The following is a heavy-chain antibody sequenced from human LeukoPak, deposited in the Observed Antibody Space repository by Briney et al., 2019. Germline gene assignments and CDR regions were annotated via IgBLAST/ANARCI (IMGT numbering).Heavy chain of an antibody. CDR2: IYSTGIT. CDR3: ARDRDLNYWFDT. V-gene: IGHV4-4*07. CDR1: GGSIRSYY. Sequence: SETLSLTCIVSGGSIRSYYWNWIRQPAGQGLEWIGRIYSTGITNYNPSLKSRVTMSVDTSNNEFSLKLRSVTAADTAIYYCARDRDLNYWFDTWGQGTLVSVSS. J-gene: IGHJ5*02. D-gene: IGHD1-7*01.